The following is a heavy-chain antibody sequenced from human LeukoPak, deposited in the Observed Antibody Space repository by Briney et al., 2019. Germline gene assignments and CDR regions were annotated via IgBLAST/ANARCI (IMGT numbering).Heavy chain of an antibody. CDR2: ISWNSFTI. Sequence: GGSLRLSCAASGFTFDDYAMHWVRQAPGKGLEWVSGISWNSFTIGYADSVKGRFTISRDNAKNSLYLQMNSLRAEDTAVYYCARAGVYSSSSRAFDIWGQGTMVTVSS. J-gene: IGHJ3*02. V-gene: IGHV3-9*01. CDR1: GFTFDDYA. D-gene: IGHD6-6*01. CDR3: ARAGVYSSSSRAFDI.